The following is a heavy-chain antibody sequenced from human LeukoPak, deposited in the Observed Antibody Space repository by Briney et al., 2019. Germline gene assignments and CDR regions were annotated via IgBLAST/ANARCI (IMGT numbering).Heavy chain of an antibody. CDR1: GGTFSSNP. J-gene: IGHJ6*03. Sequence: GASVKVSCKASGGTFSSNPISWLRQAPGQGLEWMGRIIPLFGTAHYPQKFEGRVTITTHASTSTAYMELSSLRSEDTAVYYCARSDKGEYQSYYYYYVDVWGKGTTVTVSS. V-gene: IGHV1-69*05. D-gene: IGHD3-16*01. CDR2: IIPLFGTA. CDR3: ARSDKGEYQSYYYYYVDV.